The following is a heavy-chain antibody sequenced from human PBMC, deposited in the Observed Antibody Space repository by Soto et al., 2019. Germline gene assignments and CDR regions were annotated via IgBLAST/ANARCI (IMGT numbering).Heavy chain of an antibody. CDR1: GGSISSSNW. CDR2: IYHSGST. Sequence: QVQLQESGPGLVKPSGTLSLTCAVSGGSISSSNWWSWVRQPPGKGLEWIGEIYHSGSTNYNPSLNVRVTIAVDKSKNQFSLKLSSVTAADTAVDYCARSVAAGPHGGQTGGDYWGQGTLVTVSS. J-gene: IGHJ4*02. D-gene: IGHD6-6*01. CDR3: ARSVAAGPHGGQTGGDY. V-gene: IGHV4-4*02.